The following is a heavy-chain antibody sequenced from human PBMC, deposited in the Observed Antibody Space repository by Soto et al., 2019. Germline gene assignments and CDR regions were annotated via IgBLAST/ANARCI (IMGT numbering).Heavy chain of an antibody. J-gene: IGHJ4*02. CDR1: GGSISSYY. CDR2: ISYTGST. Sequence: SETLSLSCSVSGGSISSYYWGWIRQPPGKGLEWIGYISYTGSTDYSPSLKSRVTISVDTSKNQFSLKVRSVTAADTAIYFCARNYPIENNWNYFDYWGGGTLVTVSS. V-gene: IGHV4-59*01. D-gene: IGHD1-1*01. CDR3: ARNYPIENNWNYFDY.